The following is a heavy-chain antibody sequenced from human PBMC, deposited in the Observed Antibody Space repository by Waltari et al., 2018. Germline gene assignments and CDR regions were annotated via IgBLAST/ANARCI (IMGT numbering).Heavy chain of an antibody. V-gene: IGHV1-69*15. CDR3: ARDLIVVITTGFYYGMDV. CDR1: GGTFTSYA. J-gene: IGHJ6*02. Sequence: QVQLVQSGAEVKKPGSSVKVSCKASGGTFTSYAISWVRQAPGQGLEWMGRIIPSFGTANYAQKFQGRVTITADESTSTAYMGLSSLRSEDTAVYYCARDLIVVITTGFYYGMDVWGQGTTVTVSS. D-gene: IGHD3-22*01. CDR2: IIPSFGTA.